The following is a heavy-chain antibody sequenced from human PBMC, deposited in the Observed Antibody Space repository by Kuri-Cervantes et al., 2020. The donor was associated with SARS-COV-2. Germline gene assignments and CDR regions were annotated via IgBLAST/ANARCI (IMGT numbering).Heavy chain of an antibody. CDR1: GFTFSSYS. Sequence: GESLKISCAASGFTFSSYSMNWVRQAPGKGLEWVSSISGSSSYIYYADSVKGRFTISRDNAKNSLYLQMNSLRAEDTAVYYCARVGPYSSGWYVDYWGQGTLVTVSS. CDR2: ISGSSSYI. D-gene: IGHD6-19*01. J-gene: IGHJ4*02. CDR3: ARVGPYSSGWYVDY. V-gene: IGHV3-21*01.